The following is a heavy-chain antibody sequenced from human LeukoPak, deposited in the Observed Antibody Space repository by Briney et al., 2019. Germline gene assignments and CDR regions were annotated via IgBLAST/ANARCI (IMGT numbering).Heavy chain of an antibody. Sequence: PGGSLRLSCAASGFTFSSYWMHWVRQAPGKGLVWVSRINSDGSSTSYADSVKGRFTISRDNAKNTLYVQINSLRAEDTAMYYCARAFDSSGDYWGQGTLVAVSS. CDR1: GFTFSSYW. J-gene: IGHJ4*02. D-gene: IGHD3-22*01. CDR3: ARAFDSSGDY. CDR2: INSDGSST. V-gene: IGHV3-74*01.